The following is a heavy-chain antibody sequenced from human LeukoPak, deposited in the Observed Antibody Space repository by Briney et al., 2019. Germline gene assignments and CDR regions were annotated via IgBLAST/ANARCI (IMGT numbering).Heavy chain of an antibody. CDR3: TSNCGGDCRLG. D-gene: IGHD2-21*02. Sequence: PGGSLRLSCAASGFTVSSNYMSWVRQASGKGLEWVGRIRSKANSYATAYAASVKGRFTISRDDSKNTAYLQMNSLKTEDTAVYYCTSNCGGDCRLGWGQGTLVTVSS. CDR2: IRSKANSYAT. J-gene: IGHJ4*02. CDR1: GFTVSSNY. V-gene: IGHV3-73*01.